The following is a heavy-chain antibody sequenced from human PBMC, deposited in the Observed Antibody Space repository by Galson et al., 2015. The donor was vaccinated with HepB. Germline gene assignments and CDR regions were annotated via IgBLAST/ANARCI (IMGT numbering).Heavy chain of an antibody. D-gene: IGHD3-16*01. CDR3: AKRAGGGDYFDY. CDR2: ISYDGSDK. J-gene: IGHJ4*02. CDR1: GFTFSVYG. V-gene: IGHV3-30*18. Sequence: SLRLSCAASGFTFSVYGMHWVRQAPGKGLEWVAIISYDGSDKYYTDSVKGRFTVSRDNSKNTLYLQMNSLRVEDTAVYYCAKRAGGGDYFDYWGQGTLVTVSS.